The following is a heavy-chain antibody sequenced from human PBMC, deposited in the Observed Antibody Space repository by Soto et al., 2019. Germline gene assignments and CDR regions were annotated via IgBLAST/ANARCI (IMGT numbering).Heavy chain of an antibody. CDR2: INHSGSS. CDR1: DGPFSDYY. J-gene: IGHJ4*02. CDR3: ARGQAGWLQFWGFDH. Sequence: QVQLQQWGAGLLKPSETLSLTCAVYDGPFSDYYWHWIRQPPGTGLEWIGEINHSGSSNYNPSLKSRVTISVDTSTSQFSLNLSSVTAADTAVYYCARGQAGWLQFWGFDHWGQGTLVTVSS. V-gene: IGHV4-34*01. D-gene: IGHD3-16*01.